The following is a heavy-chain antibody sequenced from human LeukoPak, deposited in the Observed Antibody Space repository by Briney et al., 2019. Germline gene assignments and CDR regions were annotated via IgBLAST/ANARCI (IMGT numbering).Heavy chain of an antibody. CDR1: GGSISSGDYY. D-gene: IGHD5-18*01. Sequence: SETLSLTCTVSGGSISSGDYYWSWIRQPPGKGLEWIGYIYYSGSTYYNPSLKSRVTMSVDTSKNQFSLKLSSVTAADTAVYYCARDLRSGYSYGYGDYWGQGTLVTVSS. J-gene: IGHJ4*02. V-gene: IGHV4-30-4*08. CDR3: ARDLRSGYSYGYGDY. CDR2: IYYSGST.